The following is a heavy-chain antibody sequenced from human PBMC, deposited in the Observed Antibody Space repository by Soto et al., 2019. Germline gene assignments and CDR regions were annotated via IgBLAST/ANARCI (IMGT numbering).Heavy chain of an antibody. CDR3: ARGYGDWYFDL. J-gene: IGHJ2*01. D-gene: IGHD4-17*01. Sequence: SETLSLTWAVDCGSISGYHWSWIRQPPGKGLEWIGEINHSGSTNYNPSLKSRVTISVDTSKNQFSLKLSSVTAADTAVYYCARGYGDWYFDLWGRGTLVTVSS. V-gene: IGHV4-34*01. CDR1: CGSISGYH. CDR2: INHSGST.